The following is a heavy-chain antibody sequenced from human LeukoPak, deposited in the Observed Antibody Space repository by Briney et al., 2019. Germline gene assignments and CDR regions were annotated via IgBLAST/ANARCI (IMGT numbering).Heavy chain of an antibody. Sequence: SETLSLTCTVSGGSISSGSYYWSWIRQPAGKGLEWIGRIYTSGSTNYNPSLKSRVTISVDTSKNQFSLKLGSVTAADTAVYYCARGTGYSSSWPIDYWGQGTLVTVSS. CDR1: GGSISSGSYY. J-gene: IGHJ4*02. CDR3: ARGTGYSSSWPIDY. CDR2: IYTSGST. D-gene: IGHD6-13*01. V-gene: IGHV4-61*02.